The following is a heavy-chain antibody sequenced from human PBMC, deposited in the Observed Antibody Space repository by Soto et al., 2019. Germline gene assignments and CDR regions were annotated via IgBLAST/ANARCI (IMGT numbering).Heavy chain of an antibody. J-gene: IGHJ4*02. CDR3: ARNYDILTGYSTFDS. CDR2: ISAYNGNT. Sequence: GASVKVSCKPSGYTFTNYGISWVRQAPGQGLEWMGWISAYNGNTNYAQKFQGRVTMTTDTSTSTAYMELRSLRSDDTAVYYCARNYDILTGYSTFDSWGQGTLVTVSS. V-gene: IGHV1-18*01. D-gene: IGHD3-9*01. CDR1: GYTFTNYG.